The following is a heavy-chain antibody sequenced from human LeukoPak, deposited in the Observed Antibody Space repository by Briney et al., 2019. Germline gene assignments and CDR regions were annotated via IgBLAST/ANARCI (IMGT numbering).Heavy chain of an antibody. Sequence: SETLSLTCAVSGYSISSGYYWDWIRQPPGKGLEWIGTIYHSGYTYNNPSLKSRVTISVDTSKNQFSLKVSSVTAADTAMYYCARYGYGGDYWGQGTLVTVSS. CDR2: IYHSGYT. D-gene: IGHD4-23*01. J-gene: IGHJ4*02. CDR1: GYSISSGYY. CDR3: ARYGYGGDY. V-gene: IGHV4-38-2*01.